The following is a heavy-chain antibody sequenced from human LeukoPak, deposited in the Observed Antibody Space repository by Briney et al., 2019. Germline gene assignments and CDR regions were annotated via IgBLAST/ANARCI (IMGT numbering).Heavy chain of an antibody. CDR2: INHSGST. Sequence: PSETLSLTCAVYGGSFSGYYWSWIRQPPGKGLEWIGEINHSGSTNYNPSLKSRVTISVDTSKNQFSLKLSSVTAADTAVYYCARLFYLFSSGYYFDAFDIWGQGTMVTVSS. CDR3: ARLFYLFSSGYYFDAFDI. CDR1: GGSFSGYY. D-gene: IGHD3-22*01. V-gene: IGHV4-34*01. J-gene: IGHJ3*02.